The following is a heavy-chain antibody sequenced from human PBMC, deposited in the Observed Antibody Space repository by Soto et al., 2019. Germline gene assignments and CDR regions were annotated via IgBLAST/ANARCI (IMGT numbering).Heavy chain of an antibody. CDR1: GGSISSSSYY. CDR3: ARGDYGDSAFDI. CDR2: IYYSGST. J-gene: IGHJ3*02. D-gene: IGHD4-17*01. V-gene: IGHV4-39*01. Sequence: SEPLSLTCTVSGGSISSSSYYWGWIRQPPGKGLEWIGSIYYSGSTYYNPCLKSRVTISVDTSKNQFSLKLSSVTAADTAVYYCARGDYGDSAFDIWGQGTMVT.